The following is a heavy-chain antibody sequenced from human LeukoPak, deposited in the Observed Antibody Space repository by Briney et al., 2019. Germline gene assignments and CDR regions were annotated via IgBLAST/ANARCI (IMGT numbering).Heavy chain of an antibody. CDR1: GFTFSSYA. J-gene: IGHJ4*02. Sequence: GGSLRLSCAASGFTFSSYAMHWVRQAPGKGLEWVAVISYDGSNKYYADSVKGRFTISRDNSKNTLYLQMNSLRAEDTAVYYCARGLPDYDILTGYYYWGQGTLATVSS. D-gene: IGHD3-9*01. CDR2: ISYDGSNK. V-gene: IGHV3-30*04. CDR3: ARGLPDYDILTGYYY.